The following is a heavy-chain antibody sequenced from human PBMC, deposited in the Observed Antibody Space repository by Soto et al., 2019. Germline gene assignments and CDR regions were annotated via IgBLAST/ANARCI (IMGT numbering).Heavy chain of an antibody. D-gene: IGHD1-26*01. CDR1: GASVTSRHYQ. J-gene: IGHJ1*01. CDR3: ATYSGHRQPLKYFHF. V-gene: IGHV4-61*01. Sequence: QVQLQESGPGLVRPSETLSLTCTVSGASVTSRHYQWTCLRQPPGTGLDWIGFISYTGSANYTPSLKSRVTISVDTSRNEFSLKLTSVTAADTAVYYCATYSGHRQPLKYFHFWCQGTLVTVSS. CDR2: ISYTGSA.